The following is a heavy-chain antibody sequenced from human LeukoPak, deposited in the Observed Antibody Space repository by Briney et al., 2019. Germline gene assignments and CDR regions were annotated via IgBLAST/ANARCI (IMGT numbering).Heavy chain of an antibody. CDR2: IYYSGST. CDR1: GGSISSSSYY. V-gene: IGHV4-30-4*08. J-gene: IGHJ5*02. CDR3: ARVGATVTTYQYNWFDP. D-gene: IGHD4-17*01. Sequence: PAETLSLTCTVSGGSISSSSYYWGWIRQPPGKGLEWIGYIYYSGSTYYNPSLKSRVTISVDTSKNQFSLKLSSVTAADTAVYYCARVGATVTTYQYNWFDPWGQGTLVTVSS.